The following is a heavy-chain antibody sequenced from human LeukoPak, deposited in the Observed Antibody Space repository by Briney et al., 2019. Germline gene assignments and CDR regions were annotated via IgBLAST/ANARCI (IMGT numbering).Heavy chain of an antibody. D-gene: IGHD2-2*01. V-gene: IGHV3-21*01. Sequence: GGSLRLSCAASGFTFSSYTMYWVRQAPGKGLEWVSSISSSRSYIYNADSVKGRFTISRDNAKNSLYLQMNSLRAEDTAVYYCARDHCSSTSCFPSGTNYFDSWGQGTPVTVSS. CDR1: GFTFSSYT. J-gene: IGHJ4*02. CDR2: ISSSRSYI. CDR3: ARDHCSSTSCFPSGTNYFDS.